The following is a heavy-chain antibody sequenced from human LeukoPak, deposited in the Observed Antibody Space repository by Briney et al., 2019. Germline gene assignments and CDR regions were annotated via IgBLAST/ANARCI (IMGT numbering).Heavy chain of an antibody. CDR3: AREGKWLQLRHFDY. D-gene: IGHD5-24*01. V-gene: IGHV4-31*03. CDR1: GGSISSGGYY. CDR2: IYYSGST. Sequence: ASETLSLTCTVSGGSISSGGYYWSWIRQHPGKGLEWIGYIYYSGSTYYNPSLKSRVTISVDTSKNQFSLKLSSVTAADTAVYYCAREGKWLQLRHFDYWGQGTLVTVSS. J-gene: IGHJ4*02.